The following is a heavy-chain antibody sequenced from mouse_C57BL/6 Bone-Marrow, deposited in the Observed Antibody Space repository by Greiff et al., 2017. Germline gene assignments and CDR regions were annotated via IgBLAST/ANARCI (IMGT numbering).Heavy chain of an antibody. Sequence: EVQLVESGGGLVKPGGSLKLSCAASGFTFSSYTMSWVRQTPEKRLQWVAAISGGGGNTYYPASVKGRFTISRDNDKNILYLQMSSLRSEDTALYYCSRQVTTVLATKYFDVWGTGTTVTVSS. CDR1: GFTFSSYT. D-gene: IGHD1-1*01. V-gene: IGHV5-9*01. J-gene: IGHJ1*03. CDR3: SRQVTTVLATKYFDV. CDR2: ISGGGGNT.